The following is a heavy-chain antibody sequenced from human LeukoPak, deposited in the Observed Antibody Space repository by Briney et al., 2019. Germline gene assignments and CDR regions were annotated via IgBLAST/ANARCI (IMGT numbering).Heavy chain of an antibody. CDR1: GFTFSSYG. J-gene: IGHJ4*02. Sequence: GGSLRLSCAASGFTFSSYGMHWVRQAPGKGLEWVTFVRYDGTNTFYADSVKGRFTISRDNSTHTLYLQLNSLRADDTAVYYCASPGGSPFDYWGQGTLVTVSS. V-gene: IGHV3-30*02. CDR2: VRYDGTNT. CDR3: ASPGGSPFDY. D-gene: IGHD3-16*01.